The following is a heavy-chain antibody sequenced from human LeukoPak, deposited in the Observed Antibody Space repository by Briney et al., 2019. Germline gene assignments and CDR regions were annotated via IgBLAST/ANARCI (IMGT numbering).Heavy chain of an antibody. CDR3: ARRLVGTPDYSDY. J-gene: IGHJ4*02. V-gene: IGHV3-7*01. Sequence: PGGSLRLSCAASRFTFSSSWMNWVRHTPGKGLGRVANINQDGSDKYYVDSVKGRFTISRGNAKNSLYLQMNSLRAEDTAVYYCARRLVGTPDYSDYWGQGTLVTVSS. CDR1: RFTFSSSW. CDR2: INQDGSDK. D-gene: IGHD4-23*01.